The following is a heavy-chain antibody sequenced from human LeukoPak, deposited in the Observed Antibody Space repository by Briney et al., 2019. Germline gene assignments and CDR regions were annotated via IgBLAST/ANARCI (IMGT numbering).Heavy chain of an antibody. Sequence: GGSLRLSCAASGFTFSSYAMSWVRQAPGKGLEWVSAISGSGGSTYYADSVKGRFTISRDNSKNTLYLQMNSLRAEDTAVYYCARESLRYFDWSDAFDIWGQGTMVTVSS. CDR1: GFTFSSYA. D-gene: IGHD3-9*01. CDR3: ARESLRYFDWSDAFDI. J-gene: IGHJ3*02. CDR2: ISGSGGST. V-gene: IGHV3-23*01.